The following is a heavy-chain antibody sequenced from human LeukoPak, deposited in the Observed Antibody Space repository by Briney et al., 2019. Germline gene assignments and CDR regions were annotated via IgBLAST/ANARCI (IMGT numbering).Heavy chain of an antibody. V-gene: IGHV3-33*06. CDR1: GFSFRSYA. Sequence: GKSLRLSCATSGFSFRSYAMHWVRQAPGKGLEWVAVIWYDGSNKYYADSVKGRFTIARDNSKNTLYLQMNSLRADDTAVYYCAKGGLHDSPYNWFDPWGQGTLVTVSS. J-gene: IGHJ5*02. CDR3: AKGGLHDSPYNWFDP. D-gene: IGHD3-22*01. CDR2: IWYDGSNK.